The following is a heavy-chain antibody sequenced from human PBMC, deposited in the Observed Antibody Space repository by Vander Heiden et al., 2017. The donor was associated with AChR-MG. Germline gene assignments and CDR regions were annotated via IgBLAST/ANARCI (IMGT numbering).Heavy chain of an antibody. V-gene: IGHV1-8*01. J-gene: IGHJ6*03. CDR1: GYTFTSYD. Sequence: QVQLVQSGAEVKKPGASVKVSCKASGYTFTSYDINWVRQATGQGLEWMGWINPNSGNTGYAQKFQGRVTMTRNTSISTAYMELRSLRSEETAVYYCARGYKSRPGHREYYYYLDVWGNGTTVTVSS. D-gene: IGHD1-1*01. CDR2: INPNSGNT. CDR3: ARGYKSRPGHREYYYYLDV.